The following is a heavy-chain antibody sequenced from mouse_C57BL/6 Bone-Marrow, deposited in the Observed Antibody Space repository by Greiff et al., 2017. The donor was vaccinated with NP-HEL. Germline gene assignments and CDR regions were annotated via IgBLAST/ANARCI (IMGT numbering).Heavy chain of an antibody. J-gene: IGHJ2*01. D-gene: IGHD1-1*01. V-gene: IGHV1-64*01. CDR1: GYTFTSYW. CDR3: ARATTVGYYFDY. CDR2: IHPNSGST. Sequence: QVHVKQPGAELVKPGASVKMSCKASGYTFTSYWMHWVKQRPGQGLEWIGMIHPNSGSTNYNEKFKSKATLTVDKSSSTAYMQLSSLTSEDSAVYYCARATTVGYYFDYWGQGTTLTVSS.